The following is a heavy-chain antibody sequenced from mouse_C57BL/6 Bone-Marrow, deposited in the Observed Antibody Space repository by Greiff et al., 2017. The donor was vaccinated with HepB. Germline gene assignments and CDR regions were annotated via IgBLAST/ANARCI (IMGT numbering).Heavy chain of an antibody. D-gene: IGHD6-1*01. CDR1: GYTFTSYG. CDR2: IYPRSGNT. J-gene: IGHJ3*01. Sequence: VQGVESGAELARPGASVKLSCKASGYTFTSYGISWVKQRTGQGLEWIGEIYPRSGNTYYNEKFKGKATLTADKSSSTAYMELRSLTSEDSAVYFCAVNPLRAYWGQGTLVTVSA. CDR3: AVNPLRAY. V-gene: IGHV1-81*01.